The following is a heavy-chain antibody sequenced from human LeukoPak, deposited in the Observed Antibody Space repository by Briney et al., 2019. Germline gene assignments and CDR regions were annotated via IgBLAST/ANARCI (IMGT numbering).Heavy chain of an antibody. V-gene: IGHV4-39*01. CDR3: ASDYYDSSGYPLPFDY. J-gene: IGHJ4*02. D-gene: IGHD3-22*01. CDR2: IYYSGST. CDR1: GGSISSSSYY. Sequence: SETLSLTCTVPGGSISSSSYYWGWIRQPPGKGLEWIGSIYYSGSTYYNPSLKSRVTISVDTSKNQFSLKLSSVTAADTAVYYCASDYYDSSGYPLPFDYWGQGTLVTVSS.